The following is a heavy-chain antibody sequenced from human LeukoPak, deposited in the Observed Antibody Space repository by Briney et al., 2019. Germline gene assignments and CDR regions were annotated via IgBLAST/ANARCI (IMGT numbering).Heavy chain of an antibody. J-gene: IGHJ4*02. CDR3: AKDSWSTDSSGYYGY. D-gene: IGHD3-22*01. CDR2: ISGSGGST. Sequence: GGSLRLSCAASGFTFSSNAMSWFRQAPGKGLEWVSAISGSGGSTYYADSVKGRFTISRDNSKNTLYLQMNSLRAEDTAVYYCAKDSWSTDSSGYYGYWGQGTLVTVSS. CDR1: GFTFSSNA. V-gene: IGHV3-23*01.